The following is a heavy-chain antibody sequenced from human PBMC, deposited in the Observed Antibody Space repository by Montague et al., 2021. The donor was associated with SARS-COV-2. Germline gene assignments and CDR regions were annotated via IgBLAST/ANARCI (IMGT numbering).Heavy chain of an antibody. CDR3: ARGPLVRATLALDI. D-gene: IGHD3-10*01. CDR2: ISSSSSSI. V-gene: IGHV3-48*03. Sequence: SLRLSCAASGFTISGFEMNWVRQAPGKGLEWVSYISSSSSSIKYADSVKGRFTISRDNAKDSLYLQMNSLRAEDTAVYYCARGPLVRATLALDIWGQGTMVTVSA. J-gene: IGHJ3*02. CDR1: GFTISGFE.